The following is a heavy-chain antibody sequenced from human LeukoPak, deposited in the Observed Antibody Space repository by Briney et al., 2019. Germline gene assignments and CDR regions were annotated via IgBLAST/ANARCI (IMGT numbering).Heavy chain of an antibody. Sequence: ASVKVSCKASGYTFTVYYMHWVRHAPGQGLEWMGWINPNSGGTNYAQKFQGRVTMTRDTSISTAYMELSRLRSDDTAVYFCAREGGSIVGATHDYWGQGTLVTVSS. V-gene: IGHV1-2*02. CDR1: GYTFTVYY. J-gene: IGHJ4*02. D-gene: IGHD1-26*01. CDR3: AREGGSIVGATHDY. CDR2: INPNSGGT.